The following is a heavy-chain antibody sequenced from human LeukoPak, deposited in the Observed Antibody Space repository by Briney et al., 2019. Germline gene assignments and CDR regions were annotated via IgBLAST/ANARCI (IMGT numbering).Heavy chain of an antibody. J-gene: IGHJ4*02. CDR3: AREGYYYDSSGQNPFDY. CDR2: IYTSGST. V-gene: IGHV4-4*07. D-gene: IGHD3-22*01. Sequence: SETLSLTCTVSCGSINSYYWSWIRQPAGKGLEWIRRIYTSGSTNYKPSIKRRATLSVDTSKKQLLLKLSSLTAAGTRVYYCAREGYYYDSSGQNPFDYWGQGTLVTVST. CDR1: CGSINSYY.